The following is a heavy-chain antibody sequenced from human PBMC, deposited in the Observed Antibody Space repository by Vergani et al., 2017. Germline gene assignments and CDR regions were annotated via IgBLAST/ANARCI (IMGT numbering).Heavy chain of an antibody. Sequence: QVQLQESGPGLVKPSETLSLTCTVSGGSISSYYWSWIRQPPGKGLEWIGYIYYSGSTNFNPSLKSRVTISVDTSKNQFSLKLSSVTAADTAVYYCARDQRLPLDYWGQGTLVTVSS. CDR3: ARDQRLPLDY. V-gene: IGHV4-59*01. D-gene: IGHD4-11*01. CDR2: IYYSGST. J-gene: IGHJ4*02. CDR1: GGSISSYY.